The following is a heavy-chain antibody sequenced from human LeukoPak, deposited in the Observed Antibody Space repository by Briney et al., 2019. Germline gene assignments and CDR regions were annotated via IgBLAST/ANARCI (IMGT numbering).Heavy chain of an antibody. V-gene: IGHV4-39*01. J-gene: IGHJ4*02. CDR1: GFTFSSHW. Sequence: PGGSLRLSCAASGFTFSSHWMSWVRQAPGKGLEWVGSMYYSGTTYYNPSFESRVTISVAPSKNQFSLRLTSVTAADTAIYHCARHAVSGTYWPPFDYWGQGSLVTVSS. CDR3: ARHAVSGTYWPPFDY. CDR2: MYYSGTT. D-gene: IGHD3-10*01.